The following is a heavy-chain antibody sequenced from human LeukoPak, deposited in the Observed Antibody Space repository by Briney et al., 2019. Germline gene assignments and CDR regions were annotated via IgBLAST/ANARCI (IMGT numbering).Heavy chain of an antibody. D-gene: IGHD2-15*01. CDR3: ARVIGYCSGGSCYSFLRGAFDI. Sequence: SETLSLTCAVYGGSFSGYDWSWIRQPPGKGLEWIGEINHSGSTNYNPSLKSRVTISVDTSKNQFSLKLSSVTAADTAVYYCARVIGYCSGGSCYSFLRGAFDILGQGTMVTVSS. CDR2: INHSGST. V-gene: IGHV4-34*01. CDR1: GGSFSGYD. J-gene: IGHJ3*02.